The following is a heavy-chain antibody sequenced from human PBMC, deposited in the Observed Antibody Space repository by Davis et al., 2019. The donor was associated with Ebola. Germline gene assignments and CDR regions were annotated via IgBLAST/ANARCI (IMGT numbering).Heavy chain of an antibody. Sequence: GESLKIPCTASGITLSYYYISWVRQAPGKGPEWVGRSRNKLNSFTTDYAASVKGRFTISRDESKNSLYLQMNSLKTEDTAVYYCAREGSSSGPDFEDWGQGTLVTVSS. D-gene: IGHD3-22*01. CDR3: AREGSSSGPDFED. CDR2: SRNKLNSFTT. V-gene: IGHV3-72*01. J-gene: IGHJ4*02. CDR1: GITLSYYY.